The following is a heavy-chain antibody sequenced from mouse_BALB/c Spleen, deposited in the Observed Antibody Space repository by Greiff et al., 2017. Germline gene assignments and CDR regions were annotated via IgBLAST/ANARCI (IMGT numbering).Heavy chain of an antibody. J-gene: IGHJ3*01. Sequence: EVKLMESGGGLVQPGGSMKLSCVASGFTFSNYWMNWVRQSPEKGLEWVAEIRLKSNNYATHYAESVKGRFTISRDDSKSSVYLQMNNLRAEDTGIYYCTRQGYYGSSAWFAYWGQGTLVTVSA. V-gene: IGHV6-6*02. CDR3: TRQGYYGSSAWFAY. CDR2: IRLKSNNYAT. CDR1: GFTFSNYW. D-gene: IGHD1-1*01.